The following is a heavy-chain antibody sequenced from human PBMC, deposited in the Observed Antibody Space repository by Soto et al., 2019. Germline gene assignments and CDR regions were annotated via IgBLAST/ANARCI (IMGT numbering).Heavy chain of an antibody. CDR1: GGSISSYY. J-gene: IGHJ5*02. Sequence: SETLSLTCTVSGGSISSYYWSWIRQPPGKGLEWIGYIYYSGSTNYNPSLKSRVTISVDTSKNQFSLKLSSVTAADTAVYYCARHTTAAAGSTFDPWGQGTLVTVSS. V-gene: IGHV4-59*08. CDR2: IYYSGST. CDR3: ARHTTAAAGSTFDP. D-gene: IGHD6-13*01.